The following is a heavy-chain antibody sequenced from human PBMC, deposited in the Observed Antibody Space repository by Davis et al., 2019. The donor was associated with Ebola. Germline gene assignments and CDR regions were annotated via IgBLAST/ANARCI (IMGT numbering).Heavy chain of an antibody. CDR3: ARDPRGLDYDSSGYYYEGAFDI. J-gene: IGHJ3*02. D-gene: IGHD3-22*01. V-gene: IGHV1-18*04. CDR1: GYTFTSYG. Sequence: ASVKVSCKASGYTFTSYGISWVRQAPGQGLEWMGWISAYNGNTNYAQKLQGRVTMTTDTSTSTAYMELRSLRSDDTAVYYCARDPRGLDYDSSGYYYEGAFDIWGQGTMVTVSS. CDR2: ISAYNGNT.